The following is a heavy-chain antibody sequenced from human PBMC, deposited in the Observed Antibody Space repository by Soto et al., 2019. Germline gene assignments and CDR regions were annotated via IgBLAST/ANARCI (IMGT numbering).Heavy chain of an antibody. D-gene: IGHD5-18*01. J-gene: IGHJ6*02. CDR3: ARHTAISSIYAMDV. CDR1: GGSFSGYY. CDR2: INHSGSGST. Sequence: QVQLQQWGAGLLKPSETLSLTCAVYGGSFSGYYWSWIRQPPGKGLEWIGEINHSGSGSTNYNPSLKSRVTISVDTSKNQFSLKLSSVTAADTAVYYCARHTAISSIYAMDVWGQGTTVTVSS. V-gene: IGHV4-34*01.